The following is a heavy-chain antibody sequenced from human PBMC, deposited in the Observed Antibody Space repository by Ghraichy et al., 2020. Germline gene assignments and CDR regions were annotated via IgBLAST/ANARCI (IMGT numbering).Heavy chain of an antibody. V-gene: IGHV3-30*18. CDR3: VKPPLSRERRDYYVEY. CDR2: ISHDGSNE. D-gene: IGHD3-3*01. J-gene: IGHJ4*02. CDR1: GFTFNNYG. Sequence: LSLTCAASGFTFNNYGMHWVRQAPGKGLEWVAVISHDGSNENYADSVKGRFTISRDNSKNTLYLQMNSLRAEDTAVYYCVKPPLSRERRDYYVEYWGQGTLVTVSS.